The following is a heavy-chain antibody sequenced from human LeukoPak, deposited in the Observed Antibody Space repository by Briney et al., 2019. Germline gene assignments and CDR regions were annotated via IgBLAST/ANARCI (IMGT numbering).Heavy chain of an antibody. V-gene: IGHV3-23*01. CDR3: AKDRSAGDNVY. CDR2: ISGSGGST. CDR1: GFTFRSYW. J-gene: IGHJ4*02. D-gene: IGHD7-27*01. Sequence: GGSLRLSCAASGFTFRSYWMSWVRQAPGKGLEWVSAISGSGGSTYYADSVKGRFTISRDNSKNTLYLQMNSLRAEDTAVYYCAKDRSAGDNVYWGQGTLVTVSS.